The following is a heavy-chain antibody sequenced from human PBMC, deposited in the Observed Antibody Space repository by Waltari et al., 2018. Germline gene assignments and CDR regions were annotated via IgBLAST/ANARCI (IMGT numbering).Heavy chain of an antibody. Sequence: VQLVESGGGLVQPGGSLKLSWVVSGVTVTDDALHWVRLASGRGLEWVGRIRSRFNGHTTAYGASVEGRFTISRDEAKNTAFLQMSSLKTEDTAVYYCTRAYYDFWSGFYSEYWGQGTLVTVSS. CDR1: GVTVTDDA. J-gene: IGHJ4*02. V-gene: IGHV3-73*02. CDR3: TRAYYDFWSGFYSEY. CDR2: IRSRFNGHTT. D-gene: IGHD3-3*01.